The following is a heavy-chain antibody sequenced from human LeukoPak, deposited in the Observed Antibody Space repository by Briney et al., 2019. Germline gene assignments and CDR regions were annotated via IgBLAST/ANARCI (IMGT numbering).Heavy chain of an antibody. J-gene: IGHJ3*02. CDR1: GGSITSSSYC. D-gene: IGHD1-14*01. CDR2: IYSSGST. V-gene: IGHV4-39*02. Sequence: SSETLSLTCSVSGGSITSSSYCWSWIRQPPGKGLEWIGSIYSSGSTYCNPSLKSRVTISVDTSRSHFSLKLSSVTAADTAVYYCARRLTPDAFDIWGQGTMVTVSS. CDR3: ARRLTPDAFDI.